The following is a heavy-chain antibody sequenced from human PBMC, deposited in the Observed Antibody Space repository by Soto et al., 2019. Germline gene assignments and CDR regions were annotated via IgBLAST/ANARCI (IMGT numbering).Heavy chain of an antibody. Sequence: GESLKISCKGSGYSFTSYWIGWVRQMPGKGLEWMGIIYPGDSDTRYSPSFQGQVTISADKSISTAYLQWSSLKASDTAMYYCARTQRNPDYYYYYGMDVWGQGTTVPVSS. CDR3: ARTQRNPDYYYYYGMDV. CDR1: GYSFTSYW. CDR2: IYPGDSDT. J-gene: IGHJ6*02. D-gene: IGHD1-1*01. V-gene: IGHV5-51*01.